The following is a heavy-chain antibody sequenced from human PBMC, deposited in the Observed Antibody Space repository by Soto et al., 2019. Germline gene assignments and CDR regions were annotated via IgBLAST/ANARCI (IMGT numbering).Heavy chain of an antibody. J-gene: IGHJ4*02. Sequence: PGGSLRLSCAASGFTFSSHAMGWLRQAPGTGPEWVAFADGSGGDTSYADSVKGRFTISRDNSDNSLFLHMNSLRAEDTGRYFCAKEIFATAYAATSAFDLWGPGTLVTLSS. CDR1: GFTFSSHA. D-gene: IGHD2-8*01. V-gene: IGHV3-23*01. CDR3: AKEIFATAYAATSAFDL. CDR2: ADGSGGDT.